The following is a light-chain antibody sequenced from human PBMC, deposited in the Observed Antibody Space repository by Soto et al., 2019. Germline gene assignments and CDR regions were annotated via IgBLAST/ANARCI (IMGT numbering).Light chain of an antibody. V-gene: IGLV2-8*01. J-gene: IGLJ2*01. CDR3: SSDAGNFGV. CDR1: SSDVGSYNS. CDR2: EVT. Sequence: ALTQPPSASGSPGQSVSISCTGASSDVGSYNSVSWYQQFPGKAPKLIIYEVTNRPAGVPDRFSGSKSANTASLTVSGLQAEDEADYFCSSDAGNFGVFGAGTQVTVL.